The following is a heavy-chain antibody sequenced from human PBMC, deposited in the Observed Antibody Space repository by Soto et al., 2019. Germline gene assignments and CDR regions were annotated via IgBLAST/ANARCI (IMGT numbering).Heavy chain of an antibody. CDR3: AREAV. V-gene: IGHV3-7*05. CDR1: GFTFSGYW. CDR2: IKQDGSEQ. J-gene: IGHJ6*02. Sequence: PGGSLRLSCAASGFTFSGYWMSWVRQAPGKGLEWVANIKQDGSEQFYVDSVEGRFTISRDNAKSSLYLQMNSLRAEDTAVYYCAREAVWGQGTTVTVSS.